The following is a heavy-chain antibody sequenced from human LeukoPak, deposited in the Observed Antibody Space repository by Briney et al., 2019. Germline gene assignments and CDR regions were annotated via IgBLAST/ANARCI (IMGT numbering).Heavy chain of an antibody. CDR1: GGSISSYY. J-gene: IGHJ4*02. CDR2: IYYSGST. Sequence: SETLSLTCTVSGGSISSYYWSWIRQPPGKGLEWIGYIYYSGSTNYNPSLKSRVTISVDTSKNQFSLKLSSVTAADTAVYYCARVVPSEWELLGAFDYWGQGTLVTVSS. D-gene: IGHD1-26*01. CDR3: ARVVPSEWELLGAFDY. V-gene: IGHV4-59*01.